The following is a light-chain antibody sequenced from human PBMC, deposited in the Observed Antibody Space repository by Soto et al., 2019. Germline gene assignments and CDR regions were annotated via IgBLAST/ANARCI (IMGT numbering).Light chain of an antibody. CDR1: ERIYSAY. CDR3: QQLNSYPLT. J-gene: IGKJ4*01. CDR2: GTS. V-gene: IGKV3-20*01. Sequence: EVVLTQSPGTLSLSRGERATLSCRASERIYSAYLGWYQQKPGQAPRLLIYGTSSRATGIPDRFSGSGSGTDFTLTISRLEPEDFATYYCQQLNSYPLTFGGGTKVDIK.